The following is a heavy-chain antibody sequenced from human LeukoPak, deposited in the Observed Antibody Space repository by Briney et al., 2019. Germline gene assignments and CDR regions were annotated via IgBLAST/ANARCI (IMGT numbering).Heavy chain of an antibody. CDR2: INAGNGNT. CDR3: ARDSGIVGATVAFDI. CDR1: GYTFTSYA. J-gene: IGHJ3*02. Sequence: GASGKVSCKDSGYTFTSYAMHWVRQAPGQRLEWMGWINAGNGNTKYSQDFQGRVTITRDTSASTAYMELSSLRSEDMAVYYCARDSGIVGATVAFDIWGQGTMVTVSS. V-gene: IGHV1-3*03. D-gene: IGHD1-26*01.